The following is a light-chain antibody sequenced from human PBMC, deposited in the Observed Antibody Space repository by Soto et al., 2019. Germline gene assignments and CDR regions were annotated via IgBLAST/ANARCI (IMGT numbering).Light chain of an antibody. CDR1: QTIGSEF. J-gene: IGKJ2*01. CDR3: HQYSSAPYI. V-gene: IGKV3-20*01. Sequence: EIVLTQSPGTLSLSPGETATLSCRASQTIGSEFLFWYQQKPGQAPRLLIYGASSRATGITDRFSGSGSGTDFTLPIRRLEPEDFAVYYCHQYSSAPYIFGQGTNLEIK. CDR2: GAS.